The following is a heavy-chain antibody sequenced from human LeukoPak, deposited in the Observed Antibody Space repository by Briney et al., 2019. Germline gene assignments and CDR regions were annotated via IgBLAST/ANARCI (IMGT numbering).Heavy chain of an antibody. CDR3: ARDQYYDFWSGYSWFDP. V-gene: IGHV3-21*01. J-gene: IGHJ5*02. D-gene: IGHD3-3*01. CDR1: GFTSSSYS. Sequence: GGSLRLSCAASGFTSSSYSMNWVRQAPGKGLEWVSSISSSSSYIYYADSVKGRFTISRDNAKNSLYLQMNSLRAEDTAVYYCARDQYYDFWSGYSWFDPWGQGTLVTVSS. CDR2: ISSSSSYI.